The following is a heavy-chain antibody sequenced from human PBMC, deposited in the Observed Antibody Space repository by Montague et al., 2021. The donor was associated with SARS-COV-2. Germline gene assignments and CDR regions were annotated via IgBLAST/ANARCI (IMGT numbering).Heavy chain of an antibody. CDR2: IYYTSGXT. V-gene: IGHV4-39*01. Sequence: SETLSLTCTVSGGSMRSSIDYWGWIRQPPGKGLESIGNIYYTSGXTFYNPSLKSRVTISRDTAKNLLSLHLTSVTAAATAGYYWARQPTLPRADYWGQGILVTVSS. CDR3: ARQPTLPRADY. CDR1: GGSMRSSIDY. J-gene: IGHJ4*02.